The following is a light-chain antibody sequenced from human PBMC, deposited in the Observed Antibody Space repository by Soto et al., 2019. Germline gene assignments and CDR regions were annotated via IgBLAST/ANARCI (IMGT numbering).Light chain of an antibody. J-gene: IGLJ1*01. CDR1: SSDVGGYNY. CDR3: CSHAGIYTWV. CDR2: DVS. V-gene: IGLV2-11*01. Sequence: QSVLTQPRSVSGSPGQSFTISCTGTSSDVGGYNYVSWYQQHPGKAPKLMIYDVSKRPSGVPDRFSGSKSGNTASLTISGLQAEDEADYYCCSHAGIYTWVFGTGTKLNVL.